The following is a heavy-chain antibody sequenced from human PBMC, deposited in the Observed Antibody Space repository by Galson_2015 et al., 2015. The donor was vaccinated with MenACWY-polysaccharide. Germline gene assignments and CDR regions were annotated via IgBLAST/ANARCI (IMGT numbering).Heavy chain of an antibody. CDR3: ATDVKTTVLRGVEF. CDR1: GFTFSMYG. Sequence: SLRLSCAGSGFTFSMYGVSWVRQAPGKGLEWVSSISGSGSTKYYAESVKGRFTISRDNSENTIYLQMNSLSAEDTAVYYCATDVKTTVLRGVEFWGQGSLVTVSS. J-gene: IGHJ4*02. CDR2: ISGSGSTK. D-gene: IGHD4-23*01. V-gene: IGHV3-23*01.